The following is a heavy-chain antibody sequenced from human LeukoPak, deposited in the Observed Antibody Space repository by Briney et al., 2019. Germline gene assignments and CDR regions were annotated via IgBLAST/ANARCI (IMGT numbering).Heavy chain of an antibody. Sequence: GASVKVSCKASGGTFSSYAISWVRQAPGQGLEWMGGIIPIFGTANYAQKFQGRVTITADKSTSTAYMELSSLRSEDTAVYYCARVGSYGPGYFDYWGQGTLVTVSS. V-gene: IGHV1-69*06. CDR1: GGTFSSYA. CDR3: ARVGSYGPGYFDY. J-gene: IGHJ4*02. D-gene: IGHD5-18*01. CDR2: IIPIFGTA.